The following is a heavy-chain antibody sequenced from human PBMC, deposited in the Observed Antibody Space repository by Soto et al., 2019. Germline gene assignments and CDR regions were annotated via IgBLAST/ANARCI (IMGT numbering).Heavy chain of an antibody. V-gene: IGHV4-59*01. CDR2: IYYSGST. Sequence: SETLSLTCTVSGGSINSYYLSWIRQPPGKGLEWIGYIYYSGSTNYNPSLKSRVTISVDTSKNQFSLKLTSVTAADTAVYYCARRYGGNFDYWGQGTLVTVSS. CDR3: ARRYGGNFDY. J-gene: IGHJ4*02. CDR1: GGSINSYY. D-gene: IGHD1-26*01.